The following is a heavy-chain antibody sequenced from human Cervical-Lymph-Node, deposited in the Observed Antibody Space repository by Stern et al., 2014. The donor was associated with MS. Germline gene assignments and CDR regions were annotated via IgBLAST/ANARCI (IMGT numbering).Heavy chain of an antibody. CDR3: ARLRDSSGWLDFDY. CDR1: GYSFANYW. D-gene: IGHD6-19*01. J-gene: IGHJ4*02. CDR2: IYPGDSDT. V-gene: IGHV5-51*01. Sequence: EVQLVPSGSEVKKPGESLKISCKGSGYSFANYWIGWVRQIPGKGLEWMGIIYPGDSDTRYSPSFQGQVTISADKSVSTAYLQWSSLKASDTAMYYCARLRDSSGWLDFDYWGQGTLVTVS.